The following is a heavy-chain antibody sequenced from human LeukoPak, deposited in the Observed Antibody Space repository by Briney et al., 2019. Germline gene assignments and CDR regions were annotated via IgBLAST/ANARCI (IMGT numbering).Heavy chain of an antibody. CDR1: GFTFSSYG. Sequence: GRSLRLSCAASGFTFSSYGMHWVRQAPGKGLEWVAVIWYDGSNKYYADSVKGRFTISGDNSKNTLYLQMNSLRAEDTAVYYCARDLSRGYSGYDYAYWGQGTLVTVSS. J-gene: IGHJ4*02. CDR3: ARDLSRGYSGYDYAY. CDR2: IWYDGSNK. D-gene: IGHD5-12*01. V-gene: IGHV3-33*01.